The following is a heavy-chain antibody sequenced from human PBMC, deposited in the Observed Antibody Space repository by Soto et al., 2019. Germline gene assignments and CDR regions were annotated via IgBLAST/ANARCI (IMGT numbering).Heavy chain of an antibody. Sequence: PGGSLRLSCAASGFTFSSYAMSWVRQAPGKGLEWVSAISGSGGSTYYADSVKGRFTISRDNSKNTLYLQMNSLRAEDTAVYYCAKDDAYCGGDCYSSRLPWVFDYWGQGTLVTVSS. V-gene: IGHV3-23*01. CDR1: GFTFSSYA. CDR2: ISGSGGST. J-gene: IGHJ4*02. CDR3: AKDDAYCGGDCYSSRLPWVFDY. D-gene: IGHD2-21*02.